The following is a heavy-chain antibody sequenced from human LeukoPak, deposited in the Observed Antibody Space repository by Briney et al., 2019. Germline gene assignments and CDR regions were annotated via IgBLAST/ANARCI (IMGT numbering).Heavy chain of an antibody. V-gene: IGHV3-53*01. CDR3: ARGPYYYDSSGYFDY. CDR1: GFTFSSYW. J-gene: IGHJ4*02. Sequence: GGSLRLSCAASGFTFSSYWMSWVRQAPGKGLEWVSVIYSGGSTYYADSVKGRFTISRDNSKNTLYLQMNSLRAEDTAVYYCARGPYYYDSSGYFDYWGQGTLVTVSS. D-gene: IGHD3-22*01. CDR2: IYSGGST.